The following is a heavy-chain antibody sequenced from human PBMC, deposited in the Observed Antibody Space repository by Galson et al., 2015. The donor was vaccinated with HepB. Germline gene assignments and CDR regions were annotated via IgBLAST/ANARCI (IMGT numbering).Heavy chain of an antibody. J-gene: IGHJ4*02. CDR1: GFTFSSYS. V-gene: IGHV3-48*04. CDR3: ARGYSTSWYSGLGY. Sequence: SLRLSCAASGFTFSSYSMNWVRQAPGKGLEWVSYISSSSTIYYADSVKGRFTISRDNAKNSLYLQMSSLRAEDTAVYFCARGYSTSWYSGLGYWGRGTLVTVSS. CDR2: ISSSSTI. D-gene: IGHD6-13*01.